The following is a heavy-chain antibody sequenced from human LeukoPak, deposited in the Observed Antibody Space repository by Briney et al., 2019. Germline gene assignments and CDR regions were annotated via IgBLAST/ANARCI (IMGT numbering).Heavy chain of an antibody. V-gene: IGHV3-23*01. CDR2: ISGSGGST. J-gene: IGHJ4*02. CDR3: AKERSFGTWLGDY. Sequence: GGSLRLSCAASGFTFSSYAMTWVRQAPGKGPEWVSAISGSGGSTYYADSVKGRFTISRDNSKNTLYMQMNSLRAEDTAVYYCAKERSFGTWLGDYWGQGTLVTVSS. D-gene: IGHD2/OR15-2a*01. CDR1: GFTFSSYA.